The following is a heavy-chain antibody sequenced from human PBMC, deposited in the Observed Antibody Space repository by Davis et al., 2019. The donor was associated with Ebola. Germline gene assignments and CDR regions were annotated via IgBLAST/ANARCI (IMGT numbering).Heavy chain of an antibody. CDR2: IRSKANSYAT. V-gene: IGHV3-73*01. J-gene: IGHJ4*02. D-gene: IGHD6-13*01. CDR3: TGTLIAAAGRGDY. CDR1: GFTFSSYA. Sequence: GGSLRLSCAASGFTFSSYAMSWVRQASGKGLEWVGRIRSKANSYATAYAASVKGRFTISRDDSKNTAYLQMNSLKTEDTAVYYCTGTLIAAAGRGDYWGQGTLVTVSS.